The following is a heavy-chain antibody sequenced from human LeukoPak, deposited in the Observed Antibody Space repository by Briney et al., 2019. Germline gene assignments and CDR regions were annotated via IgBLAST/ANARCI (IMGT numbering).Heavy chain of an antibody. Sequence: GGSLRLSCAASGFTFSSYGMHWVRQAPGKGLEWVAVMWYDGSNKYYADSVKGRFTISRDNSKNTLYLQMNSLRAEDTAVYYCARGYSYGDDAFDIWGQGTMVTVSS. CDR2: MWYDGSNK. J-gene: IGHJ3*02. D-gene: IGHD5-18*01. CDR3: ARGYSYGDDAFDI. CDR1: GFTFSSYG. V-gene: IGHV3-33*01.